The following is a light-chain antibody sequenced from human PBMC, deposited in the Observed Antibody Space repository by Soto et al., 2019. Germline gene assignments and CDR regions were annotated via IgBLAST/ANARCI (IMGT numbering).Light chain of an antibody. CDR3: QQSYNHPLT. Sequence: DIQMTQSPSSLSASVGDRVTITCRASQSIITSLNWYQQKPGQAPKLLIYDASTLQRGVPSRFSGRGSGTDFFLTITSLQPEDFAIYYCQQSYNHPLTFGGGTKVDIK. J-gene: IGKJ4*01. CDR2: DAS. V-gene: IGKV1-39*01. CDR1: QSIITS.